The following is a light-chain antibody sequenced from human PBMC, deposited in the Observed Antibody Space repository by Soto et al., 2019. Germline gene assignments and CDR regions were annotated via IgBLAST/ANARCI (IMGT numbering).Light chain of an antibody. J-gene: IGLJ7*01. CDR2: EVD. Sequence: QSALTQPPSASGSPGQSVSISCTGTGSDVGGDNYVSWYQQRPDKAPKLIIYEVDKRPSGVADRFSGSKSGNSAYLTVSGLQTEDEADYYCSSYAGRNYAVFGRGTQLTVL. V-gene: IGLV2-8*01. CDR1: GSDVGGDNY. CDR3: SSYAGRNYAV.